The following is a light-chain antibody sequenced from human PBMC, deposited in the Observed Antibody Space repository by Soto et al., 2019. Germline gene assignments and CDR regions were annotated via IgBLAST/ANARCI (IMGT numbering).Light chain of an antibody. V-gene: IGKV4-1*01. J-gene: IGKJ2*01. Sequence: DIVMTQSPDSLAVSLGERATINCKSSQSVLYSSDNKNQLAWYQQKPGQPPKLLIYWASTRESGVPDRFSGSGSGTDFTLTISSLQAEDVAVYYCQQYYSTPQTFGQGIKLEIK. CDR3: QQYYSTPQT. CDR1: QSVLYSSDNKNQ. CDR2: WAS.